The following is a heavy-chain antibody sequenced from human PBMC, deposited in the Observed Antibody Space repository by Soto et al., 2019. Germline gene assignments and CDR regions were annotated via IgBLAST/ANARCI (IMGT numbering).Heavy chain of an antibody. CDR1: GFAFSSYG. D-gene: IGHD3-22*01. CDR3: ARERGGYYYASGNFDY. Sequence: GGSLRLSCAASGFAFSSYGMHWVRQAPGKGLEWVAVIWYDGSNKYYADSVKGRFTISRDNSKNTLYLQMNSLRAEDTAVYYCARERGGYYYASGNFDYWGQGTLVTVSS. V-gene: IGHV3-33*01. CDR2: IWYDGSNK. J-gene: IGHJ4*02.